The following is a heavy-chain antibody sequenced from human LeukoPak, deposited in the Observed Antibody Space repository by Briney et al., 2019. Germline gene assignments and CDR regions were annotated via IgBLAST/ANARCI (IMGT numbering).Heavy chain of an antibody. V-gene: IGHV3-30*02. J-gene: IGHJ6*03. CDR2: IRYDGSNK. CDR3: AKAGHSGYEYYYYYMDV. D-gene: IGHD5-12*01. CDR1: GFTFSSYG. Sequence: PGGSLRLSCAASGFTFSSYGMHWVRQAPGKGLEWVAFIRYDGSNKYYADSVKGRFTISRDNSKNSLYLQMNSLRTEDTALYYCAKAGHSGYEYYYYYMDVWGKGTTVTVSS.